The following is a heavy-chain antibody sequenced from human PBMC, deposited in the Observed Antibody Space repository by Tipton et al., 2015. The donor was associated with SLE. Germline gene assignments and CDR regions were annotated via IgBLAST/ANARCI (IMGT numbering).Heavy chain of an antibody. J-gene: IGHJ4*02. CDR3: ARLYSSSTGGFDY. CDR1: GGSISSGGYS. CDR2: IYHSGST. Sequence: LRLSCTVSGGSISSGGYSWSWIRQPPGKGLEWIGYIYHSGSTYYNPSLKSRVTISVDTSENQFSLKLSSVTAADTAVYYCARLYSSSTGGFDYWGQGTLVTVSS. D-gene: IGHD6-13*01. V-gene: IGHV4-30-2*02.